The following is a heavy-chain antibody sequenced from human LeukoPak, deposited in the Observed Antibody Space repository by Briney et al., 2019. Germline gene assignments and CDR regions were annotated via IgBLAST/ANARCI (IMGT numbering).Heavy chain of an antibody. D-gene: IGHD1-7*01. V-gene: IGHV3-23*01. CDR3: AKENWNYVVDY. CDR1: GFTFSSYA. CDR2: ISGSGGST. J-gene: IGHJ4*02. Sequence: GGSLRLSCAASGFTFSSYAMSWVRQGPGKGLFWVSAISGSGGSTYNADSVKGRFTISRDSSKNTLYLQMNSLRAEDTAVYYCAKENWNYVVDYWGQGTLVTVSS.